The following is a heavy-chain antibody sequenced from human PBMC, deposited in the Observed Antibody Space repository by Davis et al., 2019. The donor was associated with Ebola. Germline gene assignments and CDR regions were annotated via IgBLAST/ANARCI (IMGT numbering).Heavy chain of an antibody. CDR1: GFTFSSYA. D-gene: IGHD4-17*01. J-gene: IGHJ4*02. V-gene: IGHV3-23*01. CDR2: ISVSGGST. CDR3: AKPAKHTTVRYY. Sequence: PGGSLRLSCAASGFTFSSYAMSWVRQAPGKGLEWVSAISVSGGSTFYADSVKGRFTISRDNSDNTLYLQMNSLRAEDTAVYYCAKPAKHTTVRYYWGQGTLVTVSS.